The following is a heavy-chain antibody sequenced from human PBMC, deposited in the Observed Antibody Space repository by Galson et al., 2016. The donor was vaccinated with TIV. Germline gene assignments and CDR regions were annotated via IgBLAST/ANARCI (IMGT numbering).Heavy chain of an antibody. V-gene: IGHV3-30*18. J-gene: IGHJ4*02. Sequence: SLRLSCAVSGFTFRHFGMHWVRQAPGKGLEWMSYIAYDASIKHYMDSVKGRFTISRDNSENTVYLQMDGLIPEDTAVYYCAKVRRSFYSILLIDFEYWGQGTLVIVSS. CDR2: IAYDASIK. D-gene: IGHD2-8*02. CDR3: AKVRRSFYSILLIDFEY. CDR1: GFTFRHFG.